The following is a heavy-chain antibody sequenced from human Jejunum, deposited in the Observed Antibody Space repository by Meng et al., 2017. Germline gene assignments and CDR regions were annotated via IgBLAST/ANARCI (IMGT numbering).Heavy chain of an antibody. Sequence: QGQLQQRGAGLLKPSETLSLTGAVYGGSFRGLWSWIRQPPGKGLEWIGEINHSGLTNDNPSLKSRLTMSVDASKSQFSLRLNSVTAADTAVYYCARVGYGYGGNLETFDVWGQGTMVTVSS. J-gene: IGHJ3*01. CDR3: ARVGYGYGGNLETFDV. CDR2: INHSGLT. CDR1: GGSFRGL. V-gene: IGHV4-34*01. D-gene: IGHD4-23*01.